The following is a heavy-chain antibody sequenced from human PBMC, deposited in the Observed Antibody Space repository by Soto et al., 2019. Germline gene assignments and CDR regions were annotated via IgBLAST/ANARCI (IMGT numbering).Heavy chain of an antibody. Sequence: KPGGSLRLSCTASGFTFGDYAMSWFRQAPGKGLEWVGFIRSKAYGGTTEYAASVKGRFTISRDDSKSIAYLQMNSLKTEDTAVYYCTRVPRPGYSSSWRPGPARDAFDIWGQGTMVTVSS. CDR1: GFTFGDYA. D-gene: IGHD6-13*01. J-gene: IGHJ3*02. CDR2: IRSKAYGGTT. CDR3: TRVPRPGYSSSWRPGPARDAFDI. V-gene: IGHV3-49*05.